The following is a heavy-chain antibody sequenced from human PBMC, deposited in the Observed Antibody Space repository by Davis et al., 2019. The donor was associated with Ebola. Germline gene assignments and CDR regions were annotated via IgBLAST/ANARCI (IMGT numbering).Heavy chain of an antibody. V-gene: IGHV4-59*12. CDR1: GGYISGYY. CDR3: ARDNWNDENFDY. Sequence: MPSETLSLTCTVSGGYISGYYWSWIRQPPGKGLEWIGNLYHGGGTNYSPSLKSRLTISVDTSKNQFSLELSSVTAADTAVYYCARDNWNDENFDYWGQGTLVTVSS. J-gene: IGHJ4*02. CDR2: LYHGGGT. D-gene: IGHD1-20*01.